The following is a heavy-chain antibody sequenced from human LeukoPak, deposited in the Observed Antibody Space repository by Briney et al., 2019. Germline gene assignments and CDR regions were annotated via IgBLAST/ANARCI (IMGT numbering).Heavy chain of an antibody. CDR3: ARELFGSGSCPDY. Sequence: GRSLRLSCTAPGFTFGSYAIHWIRQAPGKGLEWVALVWHDGSNRYYADSVKGRFTISRDNSKNTVYLQMNSLRAEDTAVYYCARELFGSGSCPDYWGQGTPVTVSS. CDR1: GFTFGSYA. D-gene: IGHD3-10*01. J-gene: IGHJ4*02. CDR2: VWHDGSNR. V-gene: IGHV3-33*01.